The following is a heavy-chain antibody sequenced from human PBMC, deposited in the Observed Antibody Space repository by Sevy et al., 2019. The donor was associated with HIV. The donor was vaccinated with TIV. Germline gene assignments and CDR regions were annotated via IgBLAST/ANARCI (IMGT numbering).Heavy chain of an antibody. D-gene: IGHD2-8*01. V-gene: IGHV3-30-3*01. Sequence: GGSLRLSCAASGFTFSSYAMHWVRQAPGKGLEWVAVISYDGSNKYYADSVKGRFTISRDNSKNTLYLQMNSLRAEDTAVYYCARVMGWTTQGAFDIWGQRTMVTASS. CDR3: ARVMGWTTQGAFDI. CDR2: ISYDGSNK. J-gene: IGHJ3*02. CDR1: GFTFSSYA.